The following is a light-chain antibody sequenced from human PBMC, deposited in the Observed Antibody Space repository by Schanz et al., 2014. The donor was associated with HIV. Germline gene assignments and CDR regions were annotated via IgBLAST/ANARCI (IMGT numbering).Light chain of an antibody. CDR3: QQCVTYPYT. J-gene: IGKJ2*01. CDR1: QDIGND. CDR2: AAS. V-gene: IGKV1-17*01. Sequence: DIQMTQSPSSQSASVGDRVTITCRASQDIGNDLGWYQQKPGQAPKRLIYAASKLQSGVPSRFIGSGSGTEFTLTISSLQPEDFASYYCQQCVTYPYTFGQGTKLEIK.